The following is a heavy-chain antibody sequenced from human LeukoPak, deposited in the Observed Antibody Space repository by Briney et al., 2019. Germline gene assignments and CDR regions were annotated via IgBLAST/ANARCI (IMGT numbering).Heavy chain of an antibody. V-gene: IGHV4-30-4*02. CDR3: ARDRNDDRVLDY. Sequence: SDTLSLTCTVSGGSISSGDYYWSWIRQPPGKGLEWIGYIYYSGSTYYHPSLKSRVTISVDTSKNQFSLKLSSVTAADTAVYYCARDRNDDRVLDYWGQGTLVSVSS. CDR2: IYYSGST. J-gene: IGHJ4*02. D-gene: IGHD1-1*01. CDR1: GGSISSGDYY.